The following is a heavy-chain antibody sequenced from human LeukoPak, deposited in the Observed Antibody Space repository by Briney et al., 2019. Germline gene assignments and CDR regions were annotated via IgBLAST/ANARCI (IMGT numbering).Heavy chain of an antibody. Sequence: SETLSLTCTVSGGSISSSGSYWGWIRQPPGRGLEWIVTIYYSGSTNYNPSLKSRVTISVDTSKNQFSLSLGSVTAADTAVYYCARWGTYASTSNWFDPWGQGTLVTVSS. CDR1: GGSISSSGSY. CDR3: ARWGTYASTSNWFDP. CDR2: IYYSGST. D-gene: IGHD2-2*01. V-gene: IGHV4-39*07. J-gene: IGHJ5*02.